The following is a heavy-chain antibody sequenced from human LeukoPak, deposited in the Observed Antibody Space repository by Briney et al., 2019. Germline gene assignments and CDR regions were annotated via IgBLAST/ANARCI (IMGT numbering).Heavy chain of an antibody. Sequence: PGGSLILSCAASGLTFSIHWINWVHQAPGKGLECVANINQDGSDKYYVDSVKGRFTISRDNTKNSLYLQINSLRAEDTGVYYCVCGDYWGQGTLVTVSS. CDR1: GLTFSIHW. CDR3: VCGDY. V-gene: IGHV3-7*01. J-gene: IGHJ4*02. CDR2: INQDGSDK.